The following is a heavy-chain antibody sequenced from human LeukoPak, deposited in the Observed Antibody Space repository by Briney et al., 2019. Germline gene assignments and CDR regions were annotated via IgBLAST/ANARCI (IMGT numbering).Heavy chain of an antibody. CDR3: ANTGGRYYDSSGYYSS. V-gene: IGHV3-53*01. Sequence: GGSLRLSCVGSGFTSIAYALTWVRQAPGKGLEWVSIIYSGGKTYYADSVKGRFTMSRDNSKNTLYLQMNSLRAEDTAVYYCANTGGRYYDSSGYYSSWGQGTLVTVSS. CDR1: GFTSIAYA. J-gene: IGHJ5*02. CDR2: IYSGGKT. D-gene: IGHD3-22*01.